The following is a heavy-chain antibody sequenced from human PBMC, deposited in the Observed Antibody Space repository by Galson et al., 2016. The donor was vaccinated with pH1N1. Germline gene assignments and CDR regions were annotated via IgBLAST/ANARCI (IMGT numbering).Heavy chain of an antibody. CDR2: INPDGSVQ. J-gene: IGHJ4*02. Sequence: SLRLSCAASGFTFNTYWMNWVRQAPGKGLEWVASINPDGSVQSYMDSVRGRFTISRDNARDSLYLAVVSLRAEDTAVYYCTRIHWIDNFFWGQGTLVTVPS. CDR1: GFTFNTYW. V-gene: IGHV3-7*05. CDR3: TRIHWIDNFF. D-gene: IGHD1-1*01.